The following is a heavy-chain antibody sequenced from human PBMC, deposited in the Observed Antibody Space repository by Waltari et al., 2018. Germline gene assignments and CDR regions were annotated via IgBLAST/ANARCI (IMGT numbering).Heavy chain of an antibody. CDR3: AKDGGTVAVGPLGY. CDR1: GFTVSSSY. CDR2: IYSGGAT. J-gene: IGHJ4*02. Sequence: EVQLVESGGGLIQPGGSLRLSCAASGFTVSSSYMTWVRQPPGKGLEWVSVIYSGGATPYADSVKGRFTISRDNSKNTLYLQMNSLRDEDTAVYYCAKDGGTVAVGPLGYWGQGTLVIVSS. D-gene: IGHD6-19*01. V-gene: IGHV3-53*01.